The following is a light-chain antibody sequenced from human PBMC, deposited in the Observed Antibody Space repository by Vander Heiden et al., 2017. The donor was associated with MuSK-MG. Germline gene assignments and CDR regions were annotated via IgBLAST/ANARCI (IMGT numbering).Light chain of an antibody. CDR2: ASS. J-gene: IGKJ2*01. CDR1: QSVGSSY. CDR3: QQYGASPLT. V-gene: IGKV3-20*01. Sequence: EIVLMQSPGTLSLSPGARATLSCRASQSVGSSYLAWHQQKPGQSPRRLIYASSSRATGIPDRFSGSGSGTDFTLTISRLEPEDFAVYYCQQYGASPLTFGQGTKVEIK.